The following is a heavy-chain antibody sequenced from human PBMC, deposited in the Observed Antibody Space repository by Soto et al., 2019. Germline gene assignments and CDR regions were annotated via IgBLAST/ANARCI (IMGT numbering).Heavy chain of an antibody. D-gene: IGHD1-26*01. CDR1: GFTFSTYW. J-gene: IGHJ6*02. Sequence: EVQLVESGGGLVQPGGSLRLSGAASGFTFSTYWMSWVRRTPGKGLEWVANIKQDGTEKYYVDSVRGRLTVSRDNAKSSLYLQMNSLRVEDTAVYYCTTSPHRDSERVSVWGQGTTVTVSS. V-gene: IGHV3-7*01. CDR2: IKQDGTEK. CDR3: TTSPHRDSERVSV.